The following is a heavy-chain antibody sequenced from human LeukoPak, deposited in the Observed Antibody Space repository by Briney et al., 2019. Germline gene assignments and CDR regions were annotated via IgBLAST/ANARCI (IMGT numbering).Heavy chain of an antibody. V-gene: IGHV3-23*01. CDR2: ISGSGGST. D-gene: IGHD2-2*03. J-gene: IGHJ4*01. CDR3: AKNLGGCPLDNYDY. CDR1: GFPFSSYA. Sequence: PGGSLRLSCAASGFPFSSYAMRWVRQAPGKGLVWVSAISGSGGSTYYADSVKGRFTISCDNYKNTLNLKMNGLGAEDTDVYYCAKNLGGCPLDNYDYWGQGTMVTVSS.